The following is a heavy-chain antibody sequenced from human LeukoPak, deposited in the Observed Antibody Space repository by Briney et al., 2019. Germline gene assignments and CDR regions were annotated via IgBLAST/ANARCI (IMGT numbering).Heavy chain of an antibody. J-gene: IGHJ5*02. Sequence: PSETLSLTCSVSDDSISIYYWSWIRQPPGKGLEWIGYIYYSGSTNYNPSLKSRVTISVDTSKNQFSLKLSSVTAADTAVYYCARGGPRMTTVVTPAIRRYNWFDPWGQGTLVTVSS. CDR1: DDSISIYY. CDR2: IYYSGST. V-gene: IGHV4-59*01. D-gene: IGHD4-23*01. CDR3: ARGGPRMTTVVTPAIRRYNWFDP.